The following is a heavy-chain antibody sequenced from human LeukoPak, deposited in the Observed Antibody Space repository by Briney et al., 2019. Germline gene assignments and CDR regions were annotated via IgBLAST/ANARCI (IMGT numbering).Heavy chain of an antibody. J-gene: IGHJ4*02. V-gene: IGHV3-30*03. CDR2: TSYDGSNQ. CDR3: ARDFSRTTVTRFDY. D-gene: IGHD4-17*01. Sequence: PGGSLRLSCAASGFTFSSYGMHWVRRAPGKGLEWVALTSYDGSNQYYADSVKGRFTISRDNSKNTLYLQMNSLRAEDTAVYYCARDFSRTTVTRFDYWGQGTLVTVSS. CDR1: GFTFSSYG.